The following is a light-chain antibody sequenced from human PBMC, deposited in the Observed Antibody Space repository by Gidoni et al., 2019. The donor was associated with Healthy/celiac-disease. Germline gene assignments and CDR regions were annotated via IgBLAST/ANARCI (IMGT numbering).Light chain of an antibody. CDR1: KLGDKY. CDR3: QAWDSSTVV. V-gene: IGLV3-1*01. J-gene: IGLJ2*01. Sequence: YELTQPPSVSVSPGQTASITCSVDKLGDKYACWYQQKPGQSPVLVIYQDSKRPAGIPVRFSGSNSGNTATLTISGTQAMDEADYYCQAWDSSTVVFGGGTKLTV. CDR2: QDS.